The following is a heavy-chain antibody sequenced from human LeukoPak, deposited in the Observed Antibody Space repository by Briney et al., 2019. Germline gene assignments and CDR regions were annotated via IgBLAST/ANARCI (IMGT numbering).Heavy chain of an antibody. CDR2: IYHSGNT. D-gene: IGHD3-10*01. J-gene: IGHJ4*02. CDR3: ARGQWFRAF. CDR1: GYSISSGFY. V-gene: IGHV4-38-2*02. Sequence: PSETLSLTCSVSGYSISSGFYWGWIRQPPGKGLEWIGSIYHSGNTYYNPSLKSRVTISVDTSKNQFSLKMNSVTAADTAVYYCARGQWFRAFWSRGTPVTVSS.